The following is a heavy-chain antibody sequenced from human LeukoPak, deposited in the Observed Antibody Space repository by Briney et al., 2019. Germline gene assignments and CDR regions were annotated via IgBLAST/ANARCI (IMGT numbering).Heavy chain of an antibody. V-gene: IGHV1-2*02. D-gene: IGHD6-25*01. Sequence: ASVKVSCKASGYTFTGYYMHWVRQAPGQGLEWMGWINPNSGGTNYAQKFQGRVTMTRDTSISTAYMDLTRLISNDTAVYYCAKQYPRIAAAGTQKKLLDYWGQGTLVTVSS. J-gene: IGHJ4*02. CDR3: AKQYPRIAAAGTQKKLLDY. CDR2: INPNSGGT. CDR1: GYTFTGYY.